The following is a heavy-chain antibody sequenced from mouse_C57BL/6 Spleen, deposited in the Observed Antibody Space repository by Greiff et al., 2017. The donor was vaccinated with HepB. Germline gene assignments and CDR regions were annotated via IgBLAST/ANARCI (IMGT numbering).Heavy chain of an antibody. CDR2: IDPSDSYT. CDR1: GYTFTSYW. CDR3: ARGRRAWFAY. Sequence: QVQLKQPGAELVMPGASVKLSCKASGYTFTSYWMHWVKQRPGQGLEWIGEIDPSDSYTNYNHKFKGKSTLTVDKSSSTAYMQLSSLTSEDSAVYYCARGRRAWFAYWGQGTLVTVSA. J-gene: IGHJ3*01. V-gene: IGHV1-69*01.